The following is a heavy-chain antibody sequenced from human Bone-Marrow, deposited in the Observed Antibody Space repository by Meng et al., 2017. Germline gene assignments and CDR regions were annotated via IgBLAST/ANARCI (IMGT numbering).Heavy chain of an antibody. V-gene: IGHV4-34*01. CDR3: ARGTRPLLFQH. CDR2: INHSGST. CDR1: GGSFSGYY. J-gene: IGHJ1*01. Sequence: GYRQQWGGGLLKPSEPLSLTCAVYGGSFSGYYWSWIRQPPGKGLEWIGEINHSGSTNYNPSLKSRVTISVDTSKNQFSLKLSSVTAADTAVYYCARGTRPLLFQHWGQGTLVTVSS. D-gene: IGHD1-1*01.